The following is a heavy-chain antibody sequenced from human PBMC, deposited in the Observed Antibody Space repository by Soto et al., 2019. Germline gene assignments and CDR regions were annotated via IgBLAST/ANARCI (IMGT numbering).Heavy chain of an antibody. CDR1: GFTFTTYA. Sequence: GGSLRLSCAASGFTFTTYAIHWVRQAPGKGLEWVAAVSYDGSKTSYADSVEGRFTISRDNSKNALSLQMNSLRVEDTAVYYCARPSGGSYWYDWFDSWGQGTLVTVSS. CDR2: VSYDGSKT. CDR3: ARPSGGSYWYDWFDS. D-gene: IGHD3-10*01. J-gene: IGHJ5*01. V-gene: IGHV3-30-3*01.